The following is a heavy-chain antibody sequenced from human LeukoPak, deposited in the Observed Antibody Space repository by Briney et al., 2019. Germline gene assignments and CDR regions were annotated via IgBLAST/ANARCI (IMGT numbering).Heavy chain of an antibody. CDR2: IYYSGST. CDR1: GGSISSYY. Sequence: SETQSLTCTVSGGSISSYYWSWIRQPPGKGLEWIGYIYYSGSTNYNPSLKSRVTISVDTSKNQFSLKLSSVTAADTAVYYCARLADYEDLAFALWGQGTMVTVSS. V-gene: IGHV4-59*08. D-gene: IGHD4-17*01. J-gene: IGHJ3*01. CDR3: ARLADYEDLAFAL.